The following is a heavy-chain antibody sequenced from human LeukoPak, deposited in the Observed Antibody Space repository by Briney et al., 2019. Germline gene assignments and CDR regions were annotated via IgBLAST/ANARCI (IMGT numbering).Heavy chain of an antibody. J-gene: IGHJ4*02. D-gene: IGHD2-2*01. CDR1: GFTFDDYA. V-gene: IGHV3-9*01. CDR2: ISWNSGSI. CDR3: AKGDCSSTSCTRAFDY. Sequence: GRSLRLSCAASGFTFDDYAMHWVQQAPGKGLEWVSGISWNSGSIGYAVSVKGRFTISRDNAKNSLYLQMNSLRAEDTALYYCAKGDCSSTSCTRAFDYWGQGTLVTVSS.